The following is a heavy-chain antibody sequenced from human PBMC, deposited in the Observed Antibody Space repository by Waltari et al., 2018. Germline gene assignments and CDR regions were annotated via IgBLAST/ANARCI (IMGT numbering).Heavy chain of an antibody. CDR1: GFTFSSYS. V-gene: IGHV3-48*04. D-gene: IGHD5-18*01. CDR3: AKAPDTAMPFDY. J-gene: IGHJ4*02. Sequence: EVQLVESGGGLVQPGGSLRLSCAASGFTFSSYSMNWVRQAPGKGLEWVSYISSSSTIYYADSVKGRFTISRDNAKNTLYLQMNSLRAEDTAVYYCAKAPDTAMPFDYWGQGTLVTVSS. CDR2: ISSSSTI.